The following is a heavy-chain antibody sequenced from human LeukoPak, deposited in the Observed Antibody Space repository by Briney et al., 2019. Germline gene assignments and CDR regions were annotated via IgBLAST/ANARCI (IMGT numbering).Heavy chain of an antibody. CDR2: INPNSGGT. V-gene: IGHV1-2*06. J-gene: IGHJ6*02. Sequence: ASVKVSCKASGGTFSSCAISWVRQAPGQGLEWMGRINPNSGGTNYAQKFQGRVTMTRDTSISTAYMELSRLRSDDTAVYYCARDLGGMDVWGQGTTVTVSS. CDR3: ARDLGGMDV. CDR1: GGTFSSCA.